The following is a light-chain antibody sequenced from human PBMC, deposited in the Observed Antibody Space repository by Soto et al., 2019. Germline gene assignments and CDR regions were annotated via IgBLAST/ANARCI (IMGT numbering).Light chain of an antibody. CDR2: DVS. CDR3: CSHAGSYTY. J-gene: IGLJ2*01. Sequence: QSALTQPRSVSGSPGQSVTISCTGTSSDVGGYNYVSWYQQHPGKAPKLMIYDVSKRPSGVPDRFSGSKSGNTASLTISGIQAEDEADYYCCSHAGSYTYFGGGTKLTVL. CDR1: SSDVGGYNY. V-gene: IGLV2-11*01.